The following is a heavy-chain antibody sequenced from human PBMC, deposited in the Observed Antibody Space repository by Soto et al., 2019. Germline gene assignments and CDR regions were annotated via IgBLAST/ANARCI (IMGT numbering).Heavy chain of an antibody. Sequence: EAKLEESGGGLIEPGGSLRLSCAASGFSFSAFEMNWVRQAPGKGPEWVAHIKSGGSFTLYAASVKGRFTISRDDADNSLYLQMNRLRAEDTALYYCTKEKSVMNSGYDAFDLWGRGTMVTDSS. V-gene: IGHV3-48*03. D-gene: IGHD5-12*01. CDR1: GFSFSAFE. CDR2: IKSGGSFT. CDR3: TKEKSVMNSGYDAFDL. J-gene: IGHJ3*01.